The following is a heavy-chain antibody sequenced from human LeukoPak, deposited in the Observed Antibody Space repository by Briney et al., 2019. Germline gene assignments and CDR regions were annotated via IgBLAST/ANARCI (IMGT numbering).Heavy chain of an antibody. V-gene: IGHV1-46*01. CDR1: GYTFTRYY. D-gene: IGHD3-16*02. CDR3: ARLPYRDGVAQDY. J-gene: IGHJ4*02. Sequence: ASVKVSCKTSGYTFTRYYMQWVRQAPGHGLEWMGIINPISEATDYAQKFQGRVTMTRDTSTSTVYMELSSLRSEDTAMYYCARLPYRDGVAQDYWGQGTLVTV. CDR2: INPISEAT.